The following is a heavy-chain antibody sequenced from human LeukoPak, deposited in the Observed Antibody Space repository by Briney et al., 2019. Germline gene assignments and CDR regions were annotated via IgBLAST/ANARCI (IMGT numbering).Heavy chain of an antibody. CDR2: IVSSGSTI. Sequence: GGSLRLSCAASGFSFSTYEMNWDRQAPGKGLEWVSYIVSSGSTIYYADSAKGRFTISRDNAKNSLFLQMNSLRAEDTAVYYCARGGYCSGGICYYLNAFDIWGQGTKVTVSS. V-gene: IGHV3-48*03. D-gene: IGHD2-15*01. CDR3: ARGGYCSGGICYYLNAFDI. CDR1: GFSFSTYE. J-gene: IGHJ3*02.